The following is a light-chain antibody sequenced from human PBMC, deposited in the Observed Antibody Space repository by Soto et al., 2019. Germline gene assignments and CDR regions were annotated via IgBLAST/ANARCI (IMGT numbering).Light chain of an antibody. J-gene: IGLJ1*01. V-gene: IGLV2-23*02. Sequence: QSALTQPASVSGSPGQSITISCTGTSSGVGSYNLVSWYQQHPGKAPKLMIYEVSKRPSGVSNRFSGSKSGNTASLTISGLQAEDEADYYCCSYAGSSTSYVFGTGTKVTVL. CDR3: CSYAGSSTSYV. CDR1: SSGVGSYNL. CDR2: EVS.